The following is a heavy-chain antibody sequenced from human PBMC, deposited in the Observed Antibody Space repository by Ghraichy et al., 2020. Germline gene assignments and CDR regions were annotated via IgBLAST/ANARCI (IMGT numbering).Heavy chain of an antibody. CDR3: ARAPAYYDILTGYYFDY. Sequence: SETLSLTCTVSGGSISSYYWSWIRQPPGKGLEWIGYIYYSGSTNYNPSLKSRVTISVDTSKNPFSLKLSSVTAADTAVYYCARAPAYYDILTGYYFDYWGQGTLVTVSS. J-gene: IGHJ4*02. CDR2: IYYSGST. D-gene: IGHD3-9*01. V-gene: IGHV4-59*08. CDR1: GGSISSYY.